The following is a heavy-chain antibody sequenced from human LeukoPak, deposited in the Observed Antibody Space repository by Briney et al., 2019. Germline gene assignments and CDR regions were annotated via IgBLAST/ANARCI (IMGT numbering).Heavy chain of an antibody. Sequence: SVKVSCKASGGTFSSYAISWVRQAPGQGLEWMGGIIPIFGTANYAQKFQGRVTITTDESTSTAYMELSSLRSEDTAVYYCVRARYCSSTSCLFDYWGQGTLVTVSS. J-gene: IGHJ4*02. D-gene: IGHD2-2*01. CDR3: VRARYCSSTSCLFDY. CDR2: IIPIFGTA. V-gene: IGHV1-69*05. CDR1: GGTFSSYA.